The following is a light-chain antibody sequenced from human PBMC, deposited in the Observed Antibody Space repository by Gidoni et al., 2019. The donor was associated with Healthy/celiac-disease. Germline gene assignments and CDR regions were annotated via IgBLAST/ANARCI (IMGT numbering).Light chain of an antibody. Sequence: DIQMTQSPSSLSASVGDRVTITCQASHEISNYLNWYQQKPGKDPKLLIYDASNLETGVPSRFSGSGSGTDFTFTISSLQPEDIATYYCQQYDNLPPLTFGGGTKVEIK. CDR3: QQYDNLPPLT. CDR2: DAS. CDR1: HEISNY. V-gene: IGKV1-33*01. J-gene: IGKJ4*01.